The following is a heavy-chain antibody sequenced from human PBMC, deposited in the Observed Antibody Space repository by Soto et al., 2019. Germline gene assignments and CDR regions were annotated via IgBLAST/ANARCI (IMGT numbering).Heavy chain of an antibody. J-gene: IGHJ6*02. CDR1: GGSMSSYH. CDR2: IYTSGSP. Sequence: SETMSLTCIVSGGSMSSYHWSWIRQSAGKAPEWIGRIYTSGSPIYNPSLKSRVTMSADTSKNHFYLKMSSVTAADTAVYYCARGSGGGGYCTGSICFGMDVCGQGTTVTVSS. CDR3: ARGSGGGGYCTGSICFGMDV. D-gene: IGHD2-8*02. V-gene: IGHV4-4*07.